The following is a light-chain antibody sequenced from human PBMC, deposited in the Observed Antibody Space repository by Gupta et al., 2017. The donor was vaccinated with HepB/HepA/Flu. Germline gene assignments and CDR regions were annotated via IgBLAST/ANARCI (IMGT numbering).Light chain of an antibody. V-gene: IGLV2-14*03. CDR2: DVS. Sequence: QSALTHHASVSGLPAQSITISCAAPSSDIGVYDYVSWYQQHPGKAPKLMIFDVSHRPAGVSTRFSGSKSGYTAFLTISGLHAEDEADYYCSSYTSTNNGVFGGGTKLTVL. CDR1: SSDIGVYDY. CDR3: SSYTSTNNGV. J-gene: IGLJ3*02.